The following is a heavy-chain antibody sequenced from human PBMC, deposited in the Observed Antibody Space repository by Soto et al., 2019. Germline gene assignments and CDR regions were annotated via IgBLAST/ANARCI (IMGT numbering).Heavy chain of an antibody. D-gene: IGHD1-26*01. J-gene: IGHJ4*02. V-gene: IGHV1-69*01. CDR2: IIPIFGTA. CDR3: ARAGGRHSGGMDY. Sequence: QVQLVQSGAEVKKPGSSVKVSCKASGGTFSSYSINWVRQAPGQGLEWMGEIIPIFGTANYAQKFQGRVTMTADESTSTAYMELSSLRSEDTAVYYCARAGGRHSGGMDYWGQGTLVTVSS. CDR1: GGTFSSYS.